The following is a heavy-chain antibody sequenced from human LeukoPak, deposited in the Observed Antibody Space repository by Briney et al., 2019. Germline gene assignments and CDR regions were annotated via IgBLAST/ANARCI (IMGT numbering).Heavy chain of an antibody. J-gene: IGHJ4*02. V-gene: IGHV4-34*01. D-gene: IGHD5-24*01. CDR2: INHSGST. CDR3: ARRRRDLRWLQEGWKLRYFAY. CDR1: GGSFSGYY. Sequence: SWETLSLTCAVYGGSFSGYYWSWIRQPPGKGLEWVGEINHSGSTNYNPFLKSRVTISVDTSKNQFSLKLSSVTAADTAVYYCARRRRDLRWLQEGWKLRYFAYWGQGTLVTVSS.